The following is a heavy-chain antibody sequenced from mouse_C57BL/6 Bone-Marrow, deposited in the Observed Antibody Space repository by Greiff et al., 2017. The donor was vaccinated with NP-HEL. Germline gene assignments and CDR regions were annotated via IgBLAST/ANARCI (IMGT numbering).Heavy chain of an antibody. CDR2: ISYDGSN. D-gene: IGHD2-3*01. J-gene: IGHJ3*01. V-gene: IGHV3-6*01. CDR3: ARERGIYDGYSLAY. CDR1: GYSITSGYY. Sequence: DVKLQESGPGLVKPSQSLSLTCSVTGYSITSGYYWNWIRQFPGNKLEWMGYISYDGSNNYNPSLKNRISITRDTSKNQFFLKLNSVTTEDTATYYCARERGIYDGYSLAYWGQGTLVTVSA.